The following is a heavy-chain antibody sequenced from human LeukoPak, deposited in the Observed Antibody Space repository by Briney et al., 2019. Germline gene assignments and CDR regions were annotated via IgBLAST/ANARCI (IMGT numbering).Heavy chain of an antibody. D-gene: IGHD2-2*01. V-gene: IGHV3-30*02. J-gene: IGHJ3*02. CDR1: GFTFISYG. CDR2: IRYDGSDK. CDR3: AKLGLVVPAAISVAFDI. Sequence: GGSLRLSCAASGFTFISYGLHWVRQAPGKGLEWVAFIRYDGSDKYYADSVKGRFTISRDNSMNTLYLQMNSLRPEDTAVYYCAKLGLVVPAAISVAFDIWGQGTMVTVSS.